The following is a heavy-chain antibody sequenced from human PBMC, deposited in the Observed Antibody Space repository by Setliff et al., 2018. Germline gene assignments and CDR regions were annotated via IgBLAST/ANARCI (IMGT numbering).Heavy chain of an antibody. CDR1: GYTFAKYG. CDR2: INPDSGDT. Sequence: ASVKVSCKAFGYTFAKYGTSWVRQAPGQGLEWMGWINPDSGDTHSAQKFQGRVTMTRDTSKNQFSLQLSSVTAADTAVYYCARDGLGAFSLRSMDVWGKGTTVTVSS. V-gene: IGHV1-18*01. CDR3: ARDGLGAFSLRSMDV. J-gene: IGHJ6*04. D-gene: IGHD3-3*02.